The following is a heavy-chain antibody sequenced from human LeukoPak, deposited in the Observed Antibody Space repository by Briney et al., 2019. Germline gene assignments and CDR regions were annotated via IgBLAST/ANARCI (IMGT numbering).Heavy chain of an antibody. V-gene: IGHV1-18*01. CDR3: ARDNNYRFDY. D-gene: IGHD5-24*01. CDR2: ISANSGNT. Sequence: ASVKVSCKSSGYTFTSKGFSWVRQAPGEGLEWMGWISANSGNTNYAQKFQGRVTMTTDTSSSTVYMELRSLRSDDTALYYCARDNNYRFDYWGQGTLVTVPS. J-gene: IGHJ4*02. CDR1: GYTFTSKG.